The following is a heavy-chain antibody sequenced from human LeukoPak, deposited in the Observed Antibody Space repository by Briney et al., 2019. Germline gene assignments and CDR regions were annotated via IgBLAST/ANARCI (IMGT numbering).Heavy chain of an antibody. Sequence: PGGSLRLSCAASGFTFSSYAMSWIRQPPGKGLEWIGYIYYSGSTNYNPSLKSRVTISVDTSKNQFSLKLSSVTAADTAVYYCAREMGYSSGWGPTNWFDPWGQGTLVTVSS. CDR3: AREMGYSSGWGPTNWFDP. D-gene: IGHD6-19*01. CDR2: IYYSGST. CDR1: GFTFSSYA. J-gene: IGHJ5*02. V-gene: IGHV4-59*01.